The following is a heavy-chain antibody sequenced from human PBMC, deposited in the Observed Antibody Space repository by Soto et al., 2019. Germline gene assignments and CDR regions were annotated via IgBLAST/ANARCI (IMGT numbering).Heavy chain of an antibody. V-gene: IGHV4-4*02. CDR1: GASIGSGGW. CDR2: IFHDGNT. D-gene: IGHD2-8*02. J-gene: IGHJ5*02. Sequence: SETLSLTCAVSGASIGSGGWWSWVRQPPGQGLEWIAEIFHDGNTNYSPSLKSRVTISVDKSQNQFSLNVYSVTAADTAVYYCARHEGWTGPDQWGQGTLVTVSS. CDR3: ARHEGWTGPDQ.